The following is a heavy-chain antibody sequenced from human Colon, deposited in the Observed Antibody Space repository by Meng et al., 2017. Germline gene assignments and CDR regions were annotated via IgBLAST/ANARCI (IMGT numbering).Heavy chain of an antibody. J-gene: IGHJ4*02. CDR2: MYGDDDK. Sequence: EYGLTLLNQANTLTLSCTSSGLSLTSYGVSAGCIRQSPGKSLEWRALMYGDDDKRYSPALESRLTITKDTSINLGVLTMTNVDPVATARVCCVYRREDPRSDLDYLDYWGRGTLVTVSS. V-gene: IGHV2-5*02. D-gene: IGHD1-1*01. CDR1: GLSLTSYGVS. CDR3: VYRREDPRSDLDYLDY.